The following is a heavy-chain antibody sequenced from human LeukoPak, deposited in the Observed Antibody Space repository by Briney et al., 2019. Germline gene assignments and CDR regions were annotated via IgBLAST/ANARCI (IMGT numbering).Heavy chain of an antibody. CDR2: IQYSGSKK. Sequence: GGSPRLSCAASGFTFSNFDMHWVRQAPGKGLEWVAFIQYSGSKKYYVDSVEGRFTISRDNSKNTLYVQMNSLRTEDTAVYYCAKGGRHGHSSYERGYFDFWGQGTLVTVSS. CDR1: GFTFSNFD. J-gene: IGHJ4*02. CDR3: AKGGRHGHSSYERGYFDF. D-gene: IGHD2-15*01. V-gene: IGHV3-30*02.